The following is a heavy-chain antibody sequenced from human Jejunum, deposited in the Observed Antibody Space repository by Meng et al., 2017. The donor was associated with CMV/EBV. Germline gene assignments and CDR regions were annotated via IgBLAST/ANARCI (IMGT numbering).Heavy chain of an antibody. Sequence: VQLVQYGAEVKKRGASVTVSCKASGYAFTSYFLHWVRQAPGQGLEWMGIINPSRGSPNYPQKLHARATMTRDTSTSTVYMELSSLRSDDTAVYFCARGTQGAFLDIWGQGTLVTVSS. CDR3: ARGTQGAFLDI. CDR1: GYAFTSYF. J-gene: IGHJ4*02. CDR2: INPSRGSP. V-gene: IGHV1-46*01. D-gene: IGHD4/OR15-4a*01.